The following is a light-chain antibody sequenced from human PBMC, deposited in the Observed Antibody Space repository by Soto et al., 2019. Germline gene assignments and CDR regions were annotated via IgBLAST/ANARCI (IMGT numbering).Light chain of an antibody. J-gene: IGLJ2*01. CDR3: SSFARSNTLV. V-gene: IGLV2-8*01. Sequence: QSALTQPPSASGSPGQSVTISCTGTSSDVGGYNYVSWYQQHPGKVPKLMIYEVTQRPSGVPDRFSGSKSGNTASLTVSGLPAEDEADYYCSSFARSNTLVFGGGTKLTVL. CDR1: SSDVGGYNY. CDR2: EVT.